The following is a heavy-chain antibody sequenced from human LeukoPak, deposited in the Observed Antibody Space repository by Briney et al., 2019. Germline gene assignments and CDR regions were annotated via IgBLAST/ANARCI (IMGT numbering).Heavy chain of an antibody. D-gene: IGHD3-10*01. CDR3: ARDVDGVRGVIITPNWFDP. V-gene: IGHV1-69*04. CDR2: IIPILGIA. J-gene: IGHJ5*02. CDR1: GGTFSSYA. Sequence: GASVKVSCKASGGTFSSYAISWVRQAPGQGLEWMGRIIPILGIANYAQKFQGRVTITADKSTSTAYMELSSLRSEDTAVYYCARDVDGVRGVIITPNWFDPWGQGTLVTVSS.